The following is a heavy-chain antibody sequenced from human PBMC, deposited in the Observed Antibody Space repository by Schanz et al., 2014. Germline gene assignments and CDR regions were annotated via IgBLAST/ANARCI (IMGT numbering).Heavy chain of an antibody. Sequence: QVHLVESGGGVVQPGRSLRLSCAASGFTFSDYYMSWIRQAPGKGLEWVAVMWNDGIKTHYADSGKGRFTISRDNSKNTVYLQMNSLRTDDTAMYYCARDPNTSAWLPYFDTWGQGTLVTVSS. CDR2: MWNDGIKT. D-gene: IGHD6-19*01. CDR1: GFTFSDYY. V-gene: IGHV3-33*08. J-gene: IGHJ4*02. CDR3: ARDPNTSAWLPYFDT.